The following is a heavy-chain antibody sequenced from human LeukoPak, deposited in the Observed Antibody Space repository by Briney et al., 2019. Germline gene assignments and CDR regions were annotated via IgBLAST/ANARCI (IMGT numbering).Heavy chain of an antibody. D-gene: IGHD2-15*01. Sequence: GGSLRLSCAASGFTFSSYGMHWVRQARGKGVEWGAFIRYDGSNKYYADSVKGRFTISRDNSKNTLYLQMNSLRAEDTAVYYCAKVQYCSGGSCQRRGAFDIWGQGTMVTVSS. V-gene: IGHV3-30*02. CDR3: AKVQYCSGGSCQRRGAFDI. J-gene: IGHJ3*02. CDR2: IRYDGSNK. CDR1: GFTFSSYG.